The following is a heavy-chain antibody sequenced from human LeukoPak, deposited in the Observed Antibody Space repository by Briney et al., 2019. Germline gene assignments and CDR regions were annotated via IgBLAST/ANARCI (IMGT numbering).Heavy chain of an antibody. D-gene: IGHD2-15*01. CDR3: AKVVVVAALAAVDY. CDR2: ISYDGSNK. V-gene: IGHV3-30*18. CDR1: GFTFSSYD. J-gene: IGHJ4*02. Sequence: GGSLRLSCAASGFTFSSYDMHWVRQAPGKGLEWVAVISYDGSNKYYADSVKGRFTISRDNSKNTLYLQMNSLRAEDTAVYYCAKVVVVAALAAVDYWGQGTLVTVSS.